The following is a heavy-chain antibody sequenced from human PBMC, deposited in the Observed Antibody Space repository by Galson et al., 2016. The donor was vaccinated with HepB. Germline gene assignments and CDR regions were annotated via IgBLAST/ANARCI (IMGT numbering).Heavy chain of an antibody. V-gene: IGHV3-23*01. CDR1: GFKLRHYA. CDR3: AKERLVRRIFDH. Sequence: SLRLSCAASGFKLRHYAMHWVRQGPDKGLEWVASISTRRTTYYSDSVQGRFTISRDNSNNTLYLQMNGLRAEDTAVYYCAKERLVRRIFDHWGQGTLLTVSS. J-gene: IGHJ4*02. D-gene: IGHD1-1*01. CDR2: ISTRRTT.